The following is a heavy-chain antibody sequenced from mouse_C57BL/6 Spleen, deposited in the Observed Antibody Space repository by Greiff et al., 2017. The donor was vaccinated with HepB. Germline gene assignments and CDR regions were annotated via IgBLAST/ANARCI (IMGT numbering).Heavy chain of an antibody. CDR2: IDPEDGDT. V-gene: IGHV14-1*01. CDR3: TPSAVVATVYFDY. CDR1: GFTINDYY. Sequence: EVKLVESGAELVRPGASVKLSCTASGFTINDYYMPWVQQSPEQGLEWIERIDPEDGDTDYAPKFQGKATMTADTSSNTAYLQLSSLTSEDTAVYYCTPSAVVATVYFDYWGQGTTLTVSS. D-gene: IGHD1-1*01. J-gene: IGHJ2*01.